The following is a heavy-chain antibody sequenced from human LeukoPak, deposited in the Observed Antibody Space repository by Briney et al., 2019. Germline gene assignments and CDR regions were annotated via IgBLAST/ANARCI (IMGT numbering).Heavy chain of an antibody. CDR3: ARRSVDIVATIRDDY. J-gene: IGHJ4*02. CDR2: ISAHNGNT. Sequence: ASVKVSCKASGYTFTSYGISWARQAPGQGLEWMGWISAHNGNTNYAQKLQGRVTMTTDTSTSTAYMELRSLRSDDTAVYYCARRSVDIVATIRDDYWGQGTLVTVSS. CDR1: GYTFTSYG. D-gene: IGHD5-12*01. V-gene: IGHV1-18*01.